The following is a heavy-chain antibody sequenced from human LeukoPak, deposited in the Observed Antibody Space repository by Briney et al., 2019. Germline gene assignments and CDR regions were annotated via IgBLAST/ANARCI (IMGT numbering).Heavy chain of an antibody. D-gene: IGHD3-3*01. CDR2: NSGRGTYT. CDR1: GFTFSSYG. CDR3: AKSRGPRITIFGVDVFTPFDY. Sequence: PGGSLRLSCAGSGFTFSSYGMNWVRQAPGKALEWVSSNSGRGTYTYYADSVKGRFTISRDNSKNTLYLEMNSLRAEDTAVYYCAKSRGPRITIFGVDVFTPFDYWGQGALVSVSP. V-gene: IGHV3-21*04. J-gene: IGHJ4*02.